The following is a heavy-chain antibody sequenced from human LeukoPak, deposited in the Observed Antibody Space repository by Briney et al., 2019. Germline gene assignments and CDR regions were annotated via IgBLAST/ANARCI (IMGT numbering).Heavy chain of an antibody. CDR1: GFTFSSYA. V-gene: IGHV3-33*01. CDR2: IWYDGSNK. Sequence: GGSLRLSCAASGFTFSSYAMQWVRQAPGKGLERVALIWYDGSNKYYADSVKGRFTISRDNSKNTLYLQMNSLRAEDTAVYYCARKENDAFDIWGQGTMVTVSS. J-gene: IGHJ3*02. CDR3: ARKENDAFDI.